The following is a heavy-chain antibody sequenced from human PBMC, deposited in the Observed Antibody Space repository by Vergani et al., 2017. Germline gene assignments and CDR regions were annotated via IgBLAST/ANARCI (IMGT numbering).Heavy chain of an antibody. V-gene: IGHV3-23*04. Sequence: VQLVESGGGVVQPGGSLRLSCAASGFTFSSCAMSWVRQAPGKGLEWVSSISGTDGRTYYADSVKGRFTISRDNSQTTVFLQMNSLRADDSAVYYCTKAGQYDSDNFHDSWGQGALVTVAS. D-gene: IGHD3-22*01. CDR3: TKAGQYDSDNFHDS. CDR2: ISGTDGRT. J-gene: IGHJ1*01. CDR1: GFTFSSCA.